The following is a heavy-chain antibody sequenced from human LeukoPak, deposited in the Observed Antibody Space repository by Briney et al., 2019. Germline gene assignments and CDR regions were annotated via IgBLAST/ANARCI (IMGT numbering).Heavy chain of an antibody. J-gene: IGHJ3*02. Sequence: AGGSLRLSCAASGFTFSSNTMHWVRQAPGKGLDWVSYITSTSSTIYYADSVKGRFTISRDNGKKSLYLQMNSLRAEDTAVYYCARKGVVVPAAQGLDAFDIWGPGTMVTVSS. D-gene: IGHD2-2*01. CDR1: GFTFSSNT. CDR2: ITSTSSTI. V-gene: IGHV3-48*04. CDR3: ARKGVVVPAAQGLDAFDI.